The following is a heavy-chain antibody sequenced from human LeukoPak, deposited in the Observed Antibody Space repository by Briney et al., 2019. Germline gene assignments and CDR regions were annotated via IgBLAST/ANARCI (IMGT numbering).Heavy chain of an antibody. CDR3: AKPFGFLEWLYGGYFDS. V-gene: IGHV3-23*01. J-gene: IGHJ4*02. CDR2: VSSDGINT. D-gene: IGHD3-3*01. CDR1: GFTFSSHG. Sequence: TGGSLRLSCAASGFTFSSHGMSWVRQAPGKGLEWVSAVSSDGINTYYTDSLKGRFTISRDNSKNTVFLQMHSLTAEDTAVYYCAKPFGFLEWLYGGYFDSWGQGTLVTVSS.